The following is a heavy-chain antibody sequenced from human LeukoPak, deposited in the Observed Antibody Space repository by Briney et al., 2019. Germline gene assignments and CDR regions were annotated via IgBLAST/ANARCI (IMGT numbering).Heavy chain of an antibody. CDR2: ISGSGGST. D-gene: IGHD1-26*01. V-gene: IGHV3-23*01. CDR3: AKDHGNYVGAVRFDP. CDR1: GFTFSSYA. Sequence: GGSLRLSCAGSGFTFSSYAMSWVRQAPGKGLEWVSAISGSGGSTYYADSVKGCFTISRDNSKNTLYLQMNSLRVEDTAVYYCAKDHGNYVGAVRFDPWGQGTLVTVSS. J-gene: IGHJ5*02.